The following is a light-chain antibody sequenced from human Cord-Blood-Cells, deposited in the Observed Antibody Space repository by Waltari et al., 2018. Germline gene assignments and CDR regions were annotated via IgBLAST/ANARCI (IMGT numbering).Light chain of an antibody. CDR3: CSYAGSYTYWV. CDR2: AFS. J-gene: IGLJ3*02. CDR1: SSDIGGYNY. V-gene: IGLV2-11*01. Sequence: QSALTPPRSVSGSPGQSVSISCTGTSSDIGGYNYVSWYQQHPGKAPKLLIHAFSKRPSGVPDLFSGSKSGTTASLTISGLQAEDEADYYCCSYAGSYTYWVFGGGTKLTVL.